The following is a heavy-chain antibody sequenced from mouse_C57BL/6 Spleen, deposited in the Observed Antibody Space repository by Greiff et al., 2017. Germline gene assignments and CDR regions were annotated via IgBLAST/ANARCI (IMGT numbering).Heavy chain of an antibody. CDR1: GYTFTSYW. V-gene: IGHV1-52*01. Sequence: QVQLQQPGAELVRPGSSVKLSCKASGYTFTSYWMHWVKQRPIQGLEWIGNIDPSDSETHYNQKFKDKATLTVDKSSSTAYMQLSSLTSEDSAVYYCAREGIANTMGDYWGQGTTLTVSS. CDR3: AREGIANTMGDY. J-gene: IGHJ2*01. D-gene: IGHD1-1*02. CDR2: IDPSDSET.